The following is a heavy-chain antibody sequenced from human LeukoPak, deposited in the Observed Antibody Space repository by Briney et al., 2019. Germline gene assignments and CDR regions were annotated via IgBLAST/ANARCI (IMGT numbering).Heavy chain of an antibody. CDR1: GFTFSSYG. CDR2: ISASGANR. Sequence: GSLRLSCAASGFTFSSYGMHWVRQAPGKGLEWVSGISASGANRYYADSVKGRFTISRDNSRDTLSVQINSLRAEDTAVYYCAKLQSVVIPAAMLGFDYWGQGILVTVSS. J-gene: IGHJ4*02. D-gene: IGHD2-2*01. CDR3: AKLQSVVIPAAMLGFDY. V-gene: IGHV3-23*01.